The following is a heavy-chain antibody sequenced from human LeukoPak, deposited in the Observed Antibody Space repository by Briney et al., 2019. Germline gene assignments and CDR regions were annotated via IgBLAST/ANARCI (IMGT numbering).Heavy chain of an antibody. CDR1: GGSTSSSSYY. CDR3: ARGFLVDFWSGYHFFDY. CDR2: IYYSGST. D-gene: IGHD3-3*01. J-gene: IGHJ4*02. Sequence: PSVTLSLTCTVSGGSTSSSSYYWGWIRQPPGKGLEWIGSIYYSGSTYYNPSLKSRVTISVDTSKNQFSLKLSSVTAADTAVYYCARGFLVDFWSGYHFFDYWGQGTLVTVSS. V-gene: IGHV4-39*07.